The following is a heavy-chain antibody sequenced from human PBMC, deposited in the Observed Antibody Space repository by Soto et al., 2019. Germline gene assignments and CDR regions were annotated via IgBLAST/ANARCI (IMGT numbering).Heavy chain of an antibody. Sequence: QVQLMQSGAEVKKPGATVKVSCKASGYTFTDYQIHWVRQAPGQGLEWMGWINPNSGDTNFAEKFQGWVTMTRDVSISTAYLELGILTSDDTAVYYCATQNSDYGSGTYYYWGQGTLVTVSS. J-gene: IGHJ4*02. V-gene: IGHV1-2*04. CDR1: GYTFTDYQ. CDR3: ATQNSDYGSGTYYY. CDR2: INPNSGDT. D-gene: IGHD3-10*01.